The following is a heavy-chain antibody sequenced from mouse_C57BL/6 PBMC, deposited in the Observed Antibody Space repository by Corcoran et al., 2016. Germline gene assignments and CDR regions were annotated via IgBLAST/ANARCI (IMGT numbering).Heavy chain of an antibody. CDR2: INTYSGVP. CDR1: GYTFTTYG. J-gene: IGHJ4*01. Sequence: QIQLVQSGPELKKPGETVKISCKASGYTFTTYGMSWVKQAPGKGLKWMGWINTYSGVPTYADDFKGRFAFSLETSASTAYLQINNLKNEDTATYVCARWGGNPDYYAMDYWGQGTSVTVSS. D-gene: IGHD2-1*01. V-gene: IGHV9-3*01. CDR3: ARWGGNPDYYAMDY.